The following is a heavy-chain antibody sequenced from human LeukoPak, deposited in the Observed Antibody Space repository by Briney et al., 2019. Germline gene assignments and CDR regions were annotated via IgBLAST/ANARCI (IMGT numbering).Heavy chain of an antibody. CDR1: GGSISSYY. Sequence: PSETLSLTCTVSGGSISSYYWSWIRQPPGKGLEWIGYIYYSGSTNYNPSLKSRVTISVDTSKNQFSLKLSSVTAADTAVYYCARVSEYTLVYWDVFEIWGQGKMVPVFS. CDR2: IYYSGST. V-gene: IGHV4-59*01. D-gene: IGHD2-8*02. CDR3: ARVSEYTLVYWDVFEI. J-gene: IGHJ3*02.